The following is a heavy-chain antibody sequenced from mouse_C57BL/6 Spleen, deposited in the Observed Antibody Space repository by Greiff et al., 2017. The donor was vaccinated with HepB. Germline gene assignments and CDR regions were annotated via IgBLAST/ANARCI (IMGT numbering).Heavy chain of an antibody. CDR3: ARYKGVFDY. J-gene: IGHJ2*01. CDR2: IRNKANGYTT. V-gene: IGHV7-3*01. Sequence: EVHLVESGGGLVQPGCSLSLSCAASGFTFTDYYMSWVRQPPGKALEWLGFIRNKANGYTTEYSASVKGRFTISRDNSQSILYLQMNALRAEDSATYYCARYKGVFDYWGQGTTLTVSS. CDR1: GFTFTDYY.